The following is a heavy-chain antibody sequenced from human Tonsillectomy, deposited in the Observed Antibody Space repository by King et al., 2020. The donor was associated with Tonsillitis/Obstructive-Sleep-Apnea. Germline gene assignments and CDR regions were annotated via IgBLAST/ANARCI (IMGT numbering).Heavy chain of an antibody. Sequence: VQLQESGPGLVKPSETLSLNCSVSGGSISSNYWSWIRQPPGKGLEWIGYIYYSGSTNYNPSLKSRVTISVDTSKIQFSLKMSSVTAADTAVYYCAGSYSTSSFYSYGMDVWGQGTTVTVSS. D-gene: IGHD6-6*01. V-gene: IGHV4-59*08. CDR1: GGSISSNY. CDR2: IYYSGST. CDR3: AGSYSTSSFYSYGMDV. J-gene: IGHJ6*02.